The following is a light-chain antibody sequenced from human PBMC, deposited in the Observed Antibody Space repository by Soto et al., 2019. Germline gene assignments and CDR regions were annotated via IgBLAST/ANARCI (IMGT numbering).Light chain of an antibody. V-gene: IGLV2-14*01. CDR1: SSDVGGYNY. Sequence: QSVLTQPASVSGSPGQSITISCTGTSSDVGGYNYVSWYQQHPGKAPKLMIYDVSNRPSGVSNRFSGSNSGNTASLTISGLQAEDEADYYCSTYTSSSTLFGGGTKLTVL. CDR2: DVS. J-gene: IGLJ2*01. CDR3: STYTSSSTL.